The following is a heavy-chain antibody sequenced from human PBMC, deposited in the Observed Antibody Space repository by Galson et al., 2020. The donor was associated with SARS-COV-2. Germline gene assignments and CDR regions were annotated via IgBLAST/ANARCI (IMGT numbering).Heavy chain of an antibody. Sequence: ASVKVSCKASGYTFTSYYMHWVRQAPGQGLEWMGIINPSGGSTSYAQKFQGRVTMTRDTSTSTVYMELSSLRSEDTAVYYCARDTDPLENRLLWFGELSNNWFDPWGQGTLVTVSS. J-gene: IGHJ5*02. CDR3: ARDTDPLENRLLWFGELSNNWFDP. CDR2: INPSGGST. CDR1: GYTFTSYY. V-gene: IGHV1-46*01. D-gene: IGHD3-10*01.